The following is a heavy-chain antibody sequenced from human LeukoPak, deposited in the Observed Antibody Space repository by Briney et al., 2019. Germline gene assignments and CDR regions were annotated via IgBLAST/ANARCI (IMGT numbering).Heavy chain of an antibody. Sequence: GRSLRLSCAASGFTFSSYGMHWVRQAPGKGLEWVSAISGSGVTTYYADSVKGRFTISRDNSKNTLHLQMNSLRAEDTAVYYCARSSGNYTRLDYWGQGTLVTVSS. V-gene: IGHV3-23*01. CDR1: GFTFSSYG. J-gene: IGHJ4*02. D-gene: IGHD3-10*01. CDR2: ISGSGVTT. CDR3: ARSSGNYTRLDY.